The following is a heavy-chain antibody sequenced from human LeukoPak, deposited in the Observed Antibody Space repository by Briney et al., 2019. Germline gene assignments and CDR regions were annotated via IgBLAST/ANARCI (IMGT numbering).Heavy chain of an antibody. V-gene: IGHV1-18*01. CDR2: ISAYNGYT. CDR1: GYTFTSYG. CDR3: ARVPITIFGVVITPGDY. D-gene: IGHD3-3*01. Sequence: ASVKVSCKASGYTFTSYGISWVRQAPGQGLEWMGWISAYNGYTDYAQKLQFRVTMTTDTSTSTAYMELRSLRSDDTAVYYCARVPITIFGVVITPGDYWGQGTLVTVSS. J-gene: IGHJ4*02.